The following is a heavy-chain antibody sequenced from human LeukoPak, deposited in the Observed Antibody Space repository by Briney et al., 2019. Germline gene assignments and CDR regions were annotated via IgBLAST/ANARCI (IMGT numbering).Heavy chain of an antibody. J-gene: IGHJ6*03. CDR1: GGSFSGYY. CDR2: INHSGST. V-gene: IGHV4-34*01. Sequence: SETLSLTCAVYGGSFSGYYWSWIRQPPGKGLEWIGEINHSGSTNYNPSLKSRVTISVDTSKNQFSLKLSSVTAADTAVYYCARGTKCRNSYGHLRYYYYMDVWGKGTTVTVSS. D-gene: IGHD5-18*01. CDR3: ARGTKCRNSYGHLRYYYYMDV.